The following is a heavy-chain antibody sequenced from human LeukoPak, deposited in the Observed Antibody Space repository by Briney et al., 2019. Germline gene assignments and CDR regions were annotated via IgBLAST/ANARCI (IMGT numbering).Heavy chain of an antibody. CDR1: GFTFDDYG. J-gene: IGHJ4*02. D-gene: IGHD3-10*01. CDR3: AKDFEWFGELPKADFDY. V-gene: IGHV3-30*02. CDR2: IRYDGSNK. Sequence: AGGSLRLSCAASGFTFDDYGMHWVRQAPGKGLEWVAFIRYDGSNKYYADSVKGRFTISRDNSKNTLYLQMNSLRAEDTAVYYCAKDFEWFGELPKADFDYWGQGTLVTVSS.